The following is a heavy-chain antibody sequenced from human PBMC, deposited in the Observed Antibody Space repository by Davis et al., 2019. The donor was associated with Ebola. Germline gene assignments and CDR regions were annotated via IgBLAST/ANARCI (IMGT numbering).Heavy chain of an antibody. D-gene: IGHD1-26*01. CDR3: AKTPSGSYYFFDY. V-gene: IGHV3-21*01. CDR2: ISSSGSYI. CDR1: GFTFSSYS. J-gene: IGHJ4*02. Sequence: GGSLRLSCAASGFTFSSYSMNWVRQAPGKGLEWVSSISSSGSYIYYADSVKGRFTISRDNAKNSLYLQMNSLRAEDTAVYYCAKTPSGSYYFFDYWGQGTLVTVSS.